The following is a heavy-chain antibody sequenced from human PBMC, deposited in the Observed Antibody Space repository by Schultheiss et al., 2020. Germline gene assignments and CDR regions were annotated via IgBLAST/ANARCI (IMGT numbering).Heavy chain of an antibody. CDR2: INHSGST. CDR1: GGSFSGYY. V-gene: IGHV4-34*01. J-gene: IGHJ5*02. CDR3: ARDQTIYYDFRSGLPKPLGWLDP. Sequence: SETLSLTCAVYGGSFSGYYWSWIRQPAGKGLEWIGEINHSGSTYYNPSLKSRVTISVDTSKNQFSLKLSSVTAADTAVYYCARDQTIYYDFRSGLPKPLGWLDPWGQGTRVTVSS. D-gene: IGHD3-3*01.